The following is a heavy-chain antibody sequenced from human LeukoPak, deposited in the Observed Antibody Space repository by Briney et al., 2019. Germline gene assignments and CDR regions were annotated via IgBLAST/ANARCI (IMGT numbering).Heavy chain of an antibody. CDR2: ISYDGSNK. D-gene: IGHD6-19*01. CDR1: GFTFSRYG. Sequence: GGSLRLSCAASGFTFSRYGMHWVRQAPGKGLEWVAVISYDGSNKYYADSVKGRFTISRDNSKDTLYLQMNSLRAEDTAVYYCARASGQWLGYAFDIWGQGTMVTVSS. J-gene: IGHJ3*02. V-gene: IGHV3-30*03. CDR3: ARASGQWLGYAFDI.